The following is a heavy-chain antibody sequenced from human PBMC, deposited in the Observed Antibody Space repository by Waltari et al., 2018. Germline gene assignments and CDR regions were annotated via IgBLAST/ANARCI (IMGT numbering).Heavy chain of an antibody. CDR2: KNPNSGNK. CDR1: GYTFTSYD. D-gene: IGHD6-6*01. CDR3: ARVSIAARSDLDY. J-gene: IGHJ4*02. Sequence: QVQLVQSGAEVKKPGASVKVSCKASGYTFTSYDINWVRQATGQGLEWMGWKNPNSGNKGYAQKSQGRVTITRNTSISTAYMELSSLRSEDTAVYYCARVSIAARSDLDYWGQGTLVTVSS. V-gene: IGHV1-8*03.